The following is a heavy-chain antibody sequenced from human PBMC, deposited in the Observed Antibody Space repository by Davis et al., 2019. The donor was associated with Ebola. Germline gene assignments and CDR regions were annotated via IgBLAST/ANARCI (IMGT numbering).Heavy chain of an antibody. D-gene: IGHD4-17*01. CDR2: MNPNSGNT. CDR3: ARGPYGDYSLGY. Sequence: ASVKVSCKASGGTFSSYAISWVRQAPGQGLEWMGWMNPNSGNTGYAQNFQGRVTMTRNTSISTAYMELSSLRSEDTAVYYCARGPYGDYSLGYWGQGTLVTVSS. V-gene: IGHV1-8*02. J-gene: IGHJ4*02. CDR1: GGTFSSYA.